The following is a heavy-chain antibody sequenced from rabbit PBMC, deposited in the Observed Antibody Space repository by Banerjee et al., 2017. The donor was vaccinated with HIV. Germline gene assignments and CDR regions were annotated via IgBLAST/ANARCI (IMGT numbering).Heavy chain of an antibody. CDR1: GFSFSSSYY. J-gene: IGHJ4*01. D-gene: IGHD4-2*01. V-gene: IGHV1S45*01. Sequence: QEQLEESGGDLVKPEGSLTLTCTASGFSFSSSYYMSWVRQAPGKGLEWIASVYGGSSGITYYASWAKGRFTISKTSSTTVTLQMTSLTAADTATYLCARDAGYAGSNLWGQGTLVTVS. CDR2: VYGGSSGIT. CDR3: ARDAGYAGSNL.